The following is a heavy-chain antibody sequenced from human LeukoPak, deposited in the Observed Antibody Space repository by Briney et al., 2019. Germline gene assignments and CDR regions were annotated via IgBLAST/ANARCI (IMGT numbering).Heavy chain of an antibody. V-gene: IGHV3-74*01. CDR1: GFTFSSYW. Sequence: GGSLRLSCAASGFTFSSYWMPWVRQAPGKGLVWVADIKNDGSSADYADSVKGRFTITRDNAKNMLYLLMDSLRAEDTALFYCARRYDGALDHWGQGTLVTVSS. CDR2: IKNDGSSA. CDR3: ARRYDGALDH. D-gene: IGHD3-3*01. J-gene: IGHJ4*02.